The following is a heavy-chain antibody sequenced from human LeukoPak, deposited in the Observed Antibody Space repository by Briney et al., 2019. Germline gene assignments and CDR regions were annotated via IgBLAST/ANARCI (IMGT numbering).Heavy chain of an antibody. CDR1: GYTFTSYG. V-gene: IGHV1-18*01. Sequence: ASVKVSCKASGYTFTSYGISWVRQAPGQGLEWMGWISAYNGNTNYAQKLQGRVTMTTDTSTSTAYMELRSLRSDDTAVYYCARDEPLSTMVQGVINYWGQGTLVTVSS. CDR3: ARDEPLSTMVQGVINY. J-gene: IGHJ4*02. CDR2: ISAYNGNT. D-gene: IGHD3-10*01.